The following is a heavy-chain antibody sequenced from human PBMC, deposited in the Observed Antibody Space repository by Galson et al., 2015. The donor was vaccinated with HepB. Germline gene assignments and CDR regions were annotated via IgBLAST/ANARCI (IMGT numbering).Heavy chain of an antibody. CDR3: ARGIRNSFDL. CDR1: SVSSNGIA. D-gene: IGHD2-21*01. J-gene: IGHJ3*01. Sequence: SVSSNGIAWNWIRQSPSRGLEWLGRTYYRSKWYRDYAVSVKGRITVNPDTSRNQFSLQLSSVTPDDTTIYYCARGIRNSFDLWGQGTMVTVSP. CDR2: TYYRSKWYR. V-gene: IGHV6-1*01.